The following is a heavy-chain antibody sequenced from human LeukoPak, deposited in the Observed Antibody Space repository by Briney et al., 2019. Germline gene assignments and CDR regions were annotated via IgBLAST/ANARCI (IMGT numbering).Heavy chain of an antibody. CDR3: ASYRGNSWSFDY. CDR2: ISSSSRTI. CDR1: GFTFSSYA. V-gene: IGHV3-48*04. D-gene: IGHD1-26*01. J-gene: IGHJ4*02. Sequence: GGSLRLSCAASGFTFSSYAMHWVRQAPGKGLEWVSYISSSSRTIYYADSVKGRFTISRDNARNSLFLQMNSLRAEDTAVYYCASYRGNSWSFDYWGQGTLVTVSS.